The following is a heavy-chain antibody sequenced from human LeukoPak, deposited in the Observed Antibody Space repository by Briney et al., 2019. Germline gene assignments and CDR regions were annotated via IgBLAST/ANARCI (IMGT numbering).Heavy chain of an antibody. CDR3: ARDQWLLPIDYYYYGMDV. CDR1: GGSINNFY. V-gene: IGHV4-4*07. CDR2: VHDSGNT. J-gene: IGHJ6*02. D-gene: IGHD3-22*01. Sequence: SETLSLTCIVSGGSINNFYWNWIRQPAGKGLGWIGRVHDSGNTNYNPSLKSRVTMSVDRSKNQFSLKLTSVTAADTAVYYCARDQWLLPIDYYYYGMDVWGQGTTVTVSS.